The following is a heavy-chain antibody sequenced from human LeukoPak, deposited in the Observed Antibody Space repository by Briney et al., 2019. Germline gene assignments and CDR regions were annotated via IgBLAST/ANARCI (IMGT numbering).Heavy chain of an antibody. J-gene: IGHJ4*02. Sequence: PGGSLRLSCAASGFTFSNSWMGWVRQAPGKGLEGVANIKPDGSEKFHVDSVKGRFTLSRDNSKSSLSLQMNSLRAEDTAVYYCARYGLTAALDFWGQGTLVTVSS. D-gene: IGHD2-21*02. CDR1: GFTFSNSW. CDR2: IKPDGSEK. CDR3: ARYGLTAALDF. V-gene: IGHV3-7*01.